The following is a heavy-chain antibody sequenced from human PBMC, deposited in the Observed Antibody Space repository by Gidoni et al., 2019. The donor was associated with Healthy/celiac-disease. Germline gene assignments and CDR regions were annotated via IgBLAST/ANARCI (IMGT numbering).Heavy chain of an antibody. V-gene: IGHV3-23*01. CDR1: GFPFSSYA. J-gene: IGHJ4*02. CDR3: AKEKYYYDSSGYYSPLFDY. D-gene: IGHD3-22*01. Sequence: EVQLLESGGGLVQPGGSLRLSCAASGFPFSSYAMSWVRQAPGKGLEWVSAIRGSGGSTYYADSVKGRFTISRDNSKNTLYLQMNSLRAEDTAVYYCAKEKYYYDSSGYYSPLFDYWGQGTLVTVSS. CDR2: IRGSGGST.